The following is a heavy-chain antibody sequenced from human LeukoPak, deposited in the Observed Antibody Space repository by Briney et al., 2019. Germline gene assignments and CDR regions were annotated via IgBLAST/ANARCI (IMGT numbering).Heavy chain of an antibody. CDR2: ISYDGSNK. CDR1: GFTFSSYA. V-gene: IGHV3-30*04. Sequence: GGSLRLSCAASGFTFSSYAMHWVRQAPGKGLEWVAVISYDGSNKYYADSVKGRFTISRDNSKNTLYLQMNSLRAEDTAVYYCAKDDDYGDYPGWFDPWGQGTLVTVSS. CDR3: AKDDDYGDYPGWFDP. J-gene: IGHJ5*02. D-gene: IGHD4-17*01.